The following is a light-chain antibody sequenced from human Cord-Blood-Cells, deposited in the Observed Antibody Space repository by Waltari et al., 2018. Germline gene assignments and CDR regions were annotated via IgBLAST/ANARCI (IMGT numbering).Light chain of an antibody. CDR3: CSYAGSYVV. J-gene: IGLJ2*01. Sequence: QSALTQPRSVSGSPGQSVTISCTGPSSDVGGYNYVSWYQQNPGKAPKLMIYDVSKRPSGVPDRFSGSKSGNTASLTISGLQAEDEADYYCCSYAGSYVVFGGGTKLTVL. CDR2: DVS. CDR1: SSDVGGYNY. V-gene: IGLV2-11*01.